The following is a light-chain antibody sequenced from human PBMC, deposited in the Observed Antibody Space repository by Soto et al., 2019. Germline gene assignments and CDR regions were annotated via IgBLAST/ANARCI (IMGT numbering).Light chain of an antibody. J-gene: IGLJ2*01. V-gene: IGLV3-9*01. CDR1: DIGRKS. CDR3: QVWDSSAVVV. CDR2: RDS. Sequence: SYELTQPLSVSVALGQTARITCGGNDIGRKSVHWYQAKPGQAPVLVIYRDSNRPSGIPERFSGSNSGNTATLTISRAQAGDEADYYCQVWDSSAVVVFGGGTQLTVL.